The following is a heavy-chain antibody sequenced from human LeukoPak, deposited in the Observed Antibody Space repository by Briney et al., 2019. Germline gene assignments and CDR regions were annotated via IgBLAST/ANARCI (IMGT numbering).Heavy chain of an antibody. CDR1: GGSISSGGYY. J-gene: IGHJ4*02. CDR3: ARRAVDGSSGRYFPAIYFDY. CDR2: IYHSGST. V-gene: IGHV4-30-2*01. Sequence: PSETLSLTCTVSGGSISSGGYYWSWIRQPPGKGLEWIGYIYHSGSTYYNPSLKSRVTISVDRSKNQFSLKLSSVTAADTAVYYCARRAVDGSSGRYFPAIYFDYWGQGTLVTVFS. D-gene: IGHD3-9*01.